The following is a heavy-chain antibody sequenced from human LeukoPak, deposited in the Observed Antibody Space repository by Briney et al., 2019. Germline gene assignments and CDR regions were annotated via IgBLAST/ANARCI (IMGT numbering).Heavy chain of an antibody. Sequence: ASVKVSCKASGYIFTSYDISWVRQAPGQGLEGMGWISVYNGNTNYAKKFQGRVTLTTDTSTSTAYMELRSLKSDDTAVYYCARLTTSYYYYYYYMDVWGKGTTVTVSS. V-gene: IGHV1-18*01. J-gene: IGHJ6*03. CDR3: ARLTTSYYYYYYYMDV. CDR1: GYIFTSYD. CDR2: ISVYNGNT. D-gene: IGHD4-17*01.